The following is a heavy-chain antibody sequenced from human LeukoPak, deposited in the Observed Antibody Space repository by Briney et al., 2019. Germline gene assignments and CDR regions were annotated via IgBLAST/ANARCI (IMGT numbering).Heavy chain of an antibody. CDR2: ISDSGGST. D-gene: IGHD3-22*01. J-gene: IGHJ4*02. CDR3: AKRGVVIRVILVGFDKEAYYFDS. Sequence: GGSLRLSCAVSGITLSNYGMNWVRQAPGKGLEWVAGISDSGGSTNYADSVKGRFTISRDTSKNRLYLQMNSLRAEDTAVYFCAKRGVVIRVILVGFDKEAYYFDSWGQGALVTVSS. V-gene: IGHV3-23*01. CDR1: GITLSNYG.